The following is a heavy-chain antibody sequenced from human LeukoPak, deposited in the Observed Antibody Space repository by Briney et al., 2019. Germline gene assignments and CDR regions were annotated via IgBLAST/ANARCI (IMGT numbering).Heavy chain of an antibody. CDR2: IYSGGST. J-gene: IGHJ3*02. Sequence: GGSLRLSCAASGFTVSSNYMSWVRQAPGKGLEWVSVIYSGGSTYYADSVKGRFTISRDNATDSLYLQMNSLRAEDTAVYYCARAGELAAAGSLDAFDIWGQGTMVTVSS. D-gene: IGHD6-13*01. V-gene: IGHV3-53*01. CDR3: ARAGELAAAGSLDAFDI. CDR1: GFTVSSNY.